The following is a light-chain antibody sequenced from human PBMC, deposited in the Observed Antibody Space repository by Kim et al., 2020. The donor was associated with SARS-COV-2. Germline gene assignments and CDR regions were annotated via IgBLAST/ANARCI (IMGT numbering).Light chain of an antibody. CDR1: QSVFYSSNDKNY. Sequence: ATINCKSSQSVFYSSNDKNYLAWYQQKPGQPPKLLIYWASTRESGVPDRFSGSGSGTDFTLTISSLQAEDVAVYYCQQYYNTQFTFGPGTKVDIK. J-gene: IGKJ3*01. V-gene: IGKV4-1*01. CDR2: WAS. CDR3: QQYYNTQFT.